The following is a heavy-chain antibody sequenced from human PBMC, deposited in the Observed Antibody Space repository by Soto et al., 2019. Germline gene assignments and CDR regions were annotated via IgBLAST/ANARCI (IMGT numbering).Heavy chain of an antibody. Sequence: PGGSLRLSCAVSGFSCSSAWMTWIRQAPGKGLERVAIMNEDGSERYYVDSVKGRFTISRDNAKNALFLQMNSLRVEDTAVYFCARDRAYSRFDYWGQGSMVTVSS. CDR1: GFSCSSAW. CDR3: ARDRAYSRFDY. V-gene: IGHV3-7*03. CDR2: MNEDGSER. J-gene: IGHJ4*02. D-gene: IGHD4-4*01.